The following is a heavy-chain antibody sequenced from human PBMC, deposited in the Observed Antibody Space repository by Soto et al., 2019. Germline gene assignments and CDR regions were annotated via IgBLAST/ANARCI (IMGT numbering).Heavy chain of an antibody. Sequence: SSETLSLTCAVSGDSVSNYYWSWIRQPAGRGLEWIGRVYSSGATNYNPSLNGRVTMSVDTFRNQFSLRLSSVTAADTAIYYCTKGPNWNYYYYGVDVWGQGTAVTVSS. CDR2: VYSSGAT. V-gene: IGHV4-4*07. CDR1: GDSVSNYY. D-gene: IGHD1-20*01. J-gene: IGHJ6*02. CDR3: TKGPNWNYYYYGVDV.